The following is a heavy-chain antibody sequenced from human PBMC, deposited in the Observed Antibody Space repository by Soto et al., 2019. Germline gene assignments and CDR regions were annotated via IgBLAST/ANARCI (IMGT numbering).Heavy chain of an antibody. Sequence: GWSLRLSCAASGFTFSSYGMHWVRHAPGKGLEWVAVISYDGSNKYYADSVKGRFTISRDNSKNTLYLQMNSLRAEDTAVYYCEKDIAAAGSWVDYWGQGTLVTVSS. CDR2: ISYDGSNK. V-gene: IGHV3-30*18. J-gene: IGHJ4*02. CDR1: GFTFSSYG. D-gene: IGHD6-13*01. CDR3: EKDIAAAGSWVDY.